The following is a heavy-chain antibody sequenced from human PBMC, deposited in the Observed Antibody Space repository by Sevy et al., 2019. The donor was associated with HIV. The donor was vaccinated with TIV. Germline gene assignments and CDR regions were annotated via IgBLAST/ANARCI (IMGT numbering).Heavy chain of an antibody. V-gene: IGHV4-39*01. CDR1: GGSISSSDNY. Sequence: SETLSLTCTVSGGSISSSDNYWGWIRQPAGKGLDWIASSYYSGSTYYNPSLKSRVTISVDTSKNQFSLKLRAVTAADTAVYYCARRRVEDYYGSGTPPLVNGPFDIWGQGTMVTVSS. D-gene: IGHD3-10*01. CDR3: ARRRVEDYYGSGTPPLVNGPFDI. J-gene: IGHJ3*02. CDR2: SYYSGST.